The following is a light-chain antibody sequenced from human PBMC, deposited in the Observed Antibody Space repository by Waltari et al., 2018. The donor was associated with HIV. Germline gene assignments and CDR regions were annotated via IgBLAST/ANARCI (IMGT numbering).Light chain of an antibody. Sequence: DIKMTQSPSTLSASVGDRVTITCRASQSISSWLAWYQQKPGKAPKLLIYKASSLESWVPSRFSGSGSGTEFTLTISSLQPDDFATYYCQQYNSYRYSFGQGTKLEIK. CDR3: QQYNSYRYS. J-gene: IGKJ2*03. CDR1: QSISSW. CDR2: KAS. V-gene: IGKV1-5*03.